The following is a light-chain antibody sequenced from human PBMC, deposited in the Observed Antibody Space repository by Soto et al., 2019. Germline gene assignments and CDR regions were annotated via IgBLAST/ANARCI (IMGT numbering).Light chain of an antibody. CDR3: ATWDDSLNGRV. Sequence: QSVLTQPPSVSAAPRQRVTISCSGSSSNIEKNGVTWYQQFPGKAPKLLIYYDDLVPSGVADRFSGSKSGTSASLAISGLQSEAEADYFCATWDDSLNGRVFGGGTKLTVL. J-gene: IGLJ3*02. V-gene: IGLV1-36*01. CDR1: SSNIEKNG. CDR2: YDD.